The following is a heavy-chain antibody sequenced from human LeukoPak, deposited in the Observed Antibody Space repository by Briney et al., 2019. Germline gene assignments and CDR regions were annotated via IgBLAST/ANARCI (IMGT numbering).Heavy chain of an antibody. V-gene: IGHV3-9*01. CDR1: GVTFDDYA. D-gene: IGHD3-10*01. CDR2: ISWDSGSI. J-gene: IGHJ3*02. Sequence: PGGSLRLSCAASGVTFDDYAMHWVRQGPGKGLEWVSGISWDSGSIAYADSVKGRFTISRDNAKNSLYLQMNSLRAEDTAVYYCAKDGGGSSGGAFDIWGQGTMVTVSS. CDR3: AKDGGGSSGGAFDI.